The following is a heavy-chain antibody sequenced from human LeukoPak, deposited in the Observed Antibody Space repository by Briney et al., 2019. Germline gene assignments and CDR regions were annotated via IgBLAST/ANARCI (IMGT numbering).Heavy chain of an antibody. J-gene: IGHJ4*02. Sequence: PGGSLRLSCAASGLTFSSYAMNWVRQAPGKGLEWVSGISGSGGNTYYADSVKGRFTVSRDNSKNTLYLQMNSLRAEDTAVYYCAKAQFTYYFDKSGYPADYWGQGTLVTVSS. V-gene: IGHV3-23*01. D-gene: IGHD3-22*01. CDR1: GLTFSSYA. CDR3: AKAQFTYYFDKSGYPADY. CDR2: ISGSGGNT.